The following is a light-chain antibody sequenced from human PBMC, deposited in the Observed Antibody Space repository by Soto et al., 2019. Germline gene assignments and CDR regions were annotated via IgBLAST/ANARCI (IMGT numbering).Light chain of an antibody. CDR3: QTWGTGSVV. V-gene: IGLV4-69*01. CDR2: LNSDGSH. Sequence: QTVVTQSPSASASLGASVKLTCTLSSGHSSYAIAWHQQQPEKGPRYLMKLNSDGSHYKGDGIPDRFSGSSSGAERYLTISSLQSEDEADYYCQTWGTGSVVFGGGTKLTVL. CDR1: SGHSSYA. J-gene: IGLJ2*01.